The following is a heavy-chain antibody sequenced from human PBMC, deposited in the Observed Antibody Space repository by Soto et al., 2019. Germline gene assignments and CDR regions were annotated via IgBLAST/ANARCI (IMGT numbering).Heavy chain of an antibody. D-gene: IGHD3-9*01. J-gene: IGHJ6*03. CDR1: GFPFSSYW. V-gene: IGHV3-7*01. Sequence: GGSLRLSCAASGFPFSSYWMSWVRQAPGKGLEWVANIKQDGSEKYYVDSVKGRFTISRDNAKNSLYLQMNSLRAEDTAVYYCARGLGGEHYDILTGYYKASYYYMDVWGKGTTVTVSS. CDR3: ARGLGGEHYDILTGYYKASYYYMDV. CDR2: IKQDGSEK.